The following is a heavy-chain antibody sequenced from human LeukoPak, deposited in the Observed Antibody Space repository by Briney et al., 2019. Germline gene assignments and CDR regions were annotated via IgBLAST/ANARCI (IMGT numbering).Heavy chain of an antibody. D-gene: IGHD4/OR15-4a*01. CDR2: ISSSSSNI. V-gene: IGHV3-48*02. CDR3: VRLIRLSYWYFDL. J-gene: IGHJ2*01. CDR1: GFTFSSYS. Sequence: GGSLRLSCAASGFTFSSYSMNWVRQAPGKGLEWVSYISSSSSNIYYADSVKGRFTISRDNAQNSLFLQMNSLRDEDTAVYYCVRLIRLSYWYFDLWGRGTLVTVSS.